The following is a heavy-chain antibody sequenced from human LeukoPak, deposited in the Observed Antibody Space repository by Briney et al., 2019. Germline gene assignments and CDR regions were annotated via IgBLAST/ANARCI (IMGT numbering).Heavy chain of an antibody. CDR3: VRVTAAGNGFDY. D-gene: IGHD6-13*01. CDR1: GFTFSSYA. Sequence: GGSLRPSCSVSGFTFSSYAMHWVRQAPGKGLESVFAITTNGGRTAYADSVKGRFTISRDNSKTTLYLQMRSLTAEDTAVYYCVRVTAAGNGFDYWGQGTLVTVSS. J-gene: IGHJ4*02. CDR2: ITTNGGRT. V-gene: IGHV3-64D*09.